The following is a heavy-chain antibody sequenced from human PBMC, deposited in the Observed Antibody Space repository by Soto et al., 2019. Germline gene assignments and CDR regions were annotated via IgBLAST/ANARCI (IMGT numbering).Heavy chain of an antibody. J-gene: IGHJ1*01. D-gene: IGHD1-26*01. CDR3: AREDGSYRGYFQH. V-gene: IGHV1-69*13. CDR2: IIPIFGTA. Sequence: ASVKVSCKASGGTFSSYAISWVRQAPGQGLEWMGGIIPIFGTANYAQKFQGRVTITADESTSTAYMELSSLRSEDTAVYYCAREDGSYRGYFQHWGQGTLVTVS. CDR1: GGTFSSYA.